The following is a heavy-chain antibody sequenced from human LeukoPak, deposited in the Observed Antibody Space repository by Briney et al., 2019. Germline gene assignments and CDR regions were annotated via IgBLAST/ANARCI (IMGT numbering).Heavy chain of an antibody. J-gene: IGHJ5*02. V-gene: IGHV1-2*06. Sequence: GASVKVSCKASGYTFSAYDMHWVRQAPGQGLEWMGRINPNSGGTNYAQKFQGRVTMTRDTSISTAYMELSRLRSDDTAVYYCARGYSLVPAAPWGQGTLVTVSS. D-gene: IGHD2-2*01. CDR1: GYTFSAYD. CDR2: INPNSGGT. CDR3: ARGYSLVPAAP.